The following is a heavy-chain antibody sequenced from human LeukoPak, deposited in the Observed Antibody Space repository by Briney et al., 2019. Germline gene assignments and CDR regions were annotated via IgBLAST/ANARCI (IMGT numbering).Heavy chain of an antibody. V-gene: IGHV4-59*08. CDR3: ARQSAGDRGDYYYYYMDV. CDR2: IYYSGST. J-gene: IGHJ6*03. CDR1: GGSISSYY. Sequence: SETLSLTCTVSGGSISSYYWSWIRQPPGKGLEWIGYIYYSGSTNYNPSLKSRVTISVDTSKNQFSLKLSSVTAADTAVYYCARQSAGDRGDYYYYYMDVWGKGTTVTVSS. D-gene: IGHD3-10*01.